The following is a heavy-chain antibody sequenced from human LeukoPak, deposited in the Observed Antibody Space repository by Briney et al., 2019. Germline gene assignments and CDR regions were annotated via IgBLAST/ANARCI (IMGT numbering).Heavy chain of an antibody. CDR2: VYYNGST. V-gene: IGHV4-31*03. CDR1: GGSISSGGYY. J-gene: IGHJ4*02. D-gene: IGHD3-22*01. Sequence: SETLSLTCTVSGGSISSGGYYWSWIRQHPGKGLEWIGYVYYNGSTYYNPSLKSRVTISVDTSKNQFSLKLSSVTAADTAVYYCARDNSGYGFDYWGQGTLVTVSS. CDR3: ARDNSGYGFDY.